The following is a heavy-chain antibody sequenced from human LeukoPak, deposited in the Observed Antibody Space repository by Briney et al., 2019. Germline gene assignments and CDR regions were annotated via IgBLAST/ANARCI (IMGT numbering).Heavy chain of an antibody. J-gene: IGHJ3*02. V-gene: IGHV4-61*02. CDR1: GGSISSGSYY. CDR3: ARVRYGGNLGPAFDI. Sequence: SQTLSLTCTVSGGSISSGSYYWSWIRQPAGKGLEWIGRIYTSGSNNYNPSLKSRVTISVDTSKNQFSLKLSSVTAADTAVYYCARVRYGGNLGPAFDIWGQGTMVTVSS. D-gene: IGHD4-23*01. CDR2: IYTSGSN.